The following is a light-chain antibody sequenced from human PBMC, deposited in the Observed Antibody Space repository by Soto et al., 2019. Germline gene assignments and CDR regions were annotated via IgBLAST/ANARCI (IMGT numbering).Light chain of an antibody. J-gene: IGKJ1*01. CDR2: GAS. CDR3: QQDGSSGT. V-gene: IGKV3-20*01. Sequence: LTQSPGTLSLSQGERATLSCRASQSVSNNYLAWYQQKPGQAPRLLIYGASNRATGIPDRFSGSGSGTDFTLTISRLEPEDFAVYYCQQDGSSGTFGQGTKVDIK. CDR1: QSVSNNY.